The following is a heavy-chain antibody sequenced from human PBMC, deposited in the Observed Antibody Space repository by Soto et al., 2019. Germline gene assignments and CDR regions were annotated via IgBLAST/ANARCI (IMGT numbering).Heavy chain of an antibody. V-gene: IGHV3-23*01. CDR3: REERGMGDTECFHH. J-gene: IGHJ1*01. Sequence: VQLLESGGGLVQPGGSLRLSCAASGFTFNTYAMSWVRQAPGKGLEWVSSISRSGRSTYYADSVKGRVTISRDNTESTLYLQMNRLRIEDTAVYYCREERGMGDTECFHHWGQGVLVIVSS. CDR2: ISRSGRST. D-gene: IGHD3-16*01. CDR1: GFTFNTYA.